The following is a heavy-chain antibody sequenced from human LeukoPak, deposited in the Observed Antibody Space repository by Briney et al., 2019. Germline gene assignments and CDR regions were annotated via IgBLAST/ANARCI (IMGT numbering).Heavy chain of an antibody. CDR1: GGSISSSNW. CDR3: ARAFLVGYSPEESFFDY. CDR2: IYHLGAT. J-gene: IGHJ4*02. D-gene: IGHD2-15*01. Sequence: SGTLSLTCAVSGGSISSSNWWSWVRQPPGKGLEWIGDIYHLGATNYNPSLNSRVTISVDKSKNQFSLNLSSVTAADTAVYYCARAFLVGYSPEESFFDYWGQGTLVTVSS. V-gene: IGHV4-4*02.